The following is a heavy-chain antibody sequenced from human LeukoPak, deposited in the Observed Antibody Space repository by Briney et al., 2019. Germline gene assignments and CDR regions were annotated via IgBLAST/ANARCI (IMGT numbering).Heavy chain of an antibody. CDR1: GGTFGSYA. J-gene: IGHJ4*02. V-gene: IGHV1-69*13. CDR2: IIPIFGTA. CDR3: ARGGRLAAAGTSPFDY. D-gene: IGHD6-13*01. Sequence: GASVKVSCKASGGTFGSYAISWVRQAPGQGLEWMGGIIPIFGTANYAQKFQGRVTITADESTSTAYMELSSLRSEDTAVYYCARGGRLAAAGTSPFDYWGQGTLVTVSS.